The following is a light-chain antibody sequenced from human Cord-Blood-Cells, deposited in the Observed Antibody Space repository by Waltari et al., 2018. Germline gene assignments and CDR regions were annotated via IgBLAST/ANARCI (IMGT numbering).Light chain of an antibody. CDR3: SSYTSSSTLYV. J-gene: IGLJ1*01. Sequence: QSALPPPPTASPSPTQAINVSCTGTRGDVGGYNSVSWYQQHPGKAPKRMIYEVSNRPSGVSNRFSGSKSGNTASLTISGLQAEDEADYYCSSYTSSSTLYVFGTGTKVTVL. V-gene: IGLV2-14*01. CDR1: RGDVGGYNS. CDR2: EVS.